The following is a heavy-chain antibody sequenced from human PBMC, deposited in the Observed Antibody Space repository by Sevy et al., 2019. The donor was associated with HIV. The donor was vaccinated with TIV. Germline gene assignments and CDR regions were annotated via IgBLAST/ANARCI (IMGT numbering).Heavy chain of an antibody. CDR2: IYTSGST. CDR3: ARESAYDYVWGSYRSYYYSGMDV. J-gene: IGHJ6*02. V-gene: IGHV4-4*07. D-gene: IGHD3-16*02. CDR1: GGSISSYY. Sequence: SETLSLTCTVSGGSISSYYWSWIRQPAGKGLEWIGRIYTSGSTNYNPSLKSRVTISVDTSKNQFSLKMSSVTAADTAMYYCARESAYDYVWGSYRSYYYSGMDVWGQGTTVTVSS.